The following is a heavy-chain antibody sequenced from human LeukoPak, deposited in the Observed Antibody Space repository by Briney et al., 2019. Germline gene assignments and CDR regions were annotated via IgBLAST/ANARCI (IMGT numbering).Heavy chain of an antibody. CDR2: IYYSGST. CDR1: GGSISSSSYY. CDR3: ARQPWAAAGFYYYYYYMDV. D-gene: IGHD6-13*01. V-gene: IGHV4-39*01. J-gene: IGHJ6*03. Sequence: SETLSLTCTVSGGSISSSSYYWGWIRQPPGKGLEWIGSIYYSGSTYYNPSLKSRVTISVDTSKNQFSLKLSSVTAADTAVYYCARQPWAAAGFYYYYYYMDVWGKGTTVTISS.